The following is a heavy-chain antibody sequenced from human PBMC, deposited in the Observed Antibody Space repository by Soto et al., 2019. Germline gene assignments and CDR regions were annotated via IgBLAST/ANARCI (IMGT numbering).Heavy chain of an antibody. J-gene: IGHJ3*02. Sequence: GESLKISCKGSGYSFTSYWISWVRQMPGKGLEWMGRIDPSDSYTNYSPSFQGHVTISADKSISTAYLQWSSLKASDTAMYYCETHKVTKFGSQGAFDIWGQGTMVTVSS. V-gene: IGHV5-10-1*01. D-gene: IGHD3-16*01. CDR3: ETHKVTKFGSQGAFDI. CDR2: IDPSDSYT. CDR1: GYSFTSYW.